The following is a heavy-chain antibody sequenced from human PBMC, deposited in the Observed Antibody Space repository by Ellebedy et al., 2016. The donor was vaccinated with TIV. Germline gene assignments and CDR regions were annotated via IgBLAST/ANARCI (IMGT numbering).Heavy chain of an antibody. D-gene: IGHD2-21*02. Sequence: SETLSLXXTVSGGSISSGYYYWSWIRQPPGKGLEWIGSIYYSGTTYYNPSLKSRVTISVDTSKNQFSLNLTSVTAADTAVYYCARALAGSNKVTYHFGMDVWGQGTTVTVSS. CDR1: GGSISSGYYY. CDR3: ARALAGSNKVTYHFGMDV. CDR2: IYYSGTT. V-gene: IGHV4-30-4*02. J-gene: IGHJ6*02.